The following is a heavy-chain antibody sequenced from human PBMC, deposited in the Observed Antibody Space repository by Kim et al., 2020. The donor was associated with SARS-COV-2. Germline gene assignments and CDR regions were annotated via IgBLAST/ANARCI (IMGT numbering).Heavy chain of an antibody. CDR3: ATGSPFGVGWFDP. V-gene: IGHV1-24*01. J-gene: IGHJ5*02. D-gene: IGHD3-3*01. Sequence: YAQKFQGRVTMTEDTSTDTAYMELSSLRSEDTAVYYCATGSPFGVGWFDPWGQGILVTVSS.